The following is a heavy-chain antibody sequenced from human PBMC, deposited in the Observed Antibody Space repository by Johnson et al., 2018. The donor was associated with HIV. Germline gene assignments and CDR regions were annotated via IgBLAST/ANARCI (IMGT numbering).Heavy chain of an antibody. J-gene: IGHJ3*02. V-gene: IGHV3-33*06. CDR2: IYYDGTNK. Sequence: QVQLVESGGGVVQPGRSLRLSCAASGFTFSRYAMHWVRQAPGKGLEWVAIIYYDGTNKYYADSVKGRFTISRDNSKNTLSLQMNSLRVEDTAMYYCAKARSLLDYGGFDAFDIWGQGTLVIVSS. CDR1: GFTFSRYA. CDR3: AKARSLLDYGGFDAFDI. D-gene: IGHD4-23*01.